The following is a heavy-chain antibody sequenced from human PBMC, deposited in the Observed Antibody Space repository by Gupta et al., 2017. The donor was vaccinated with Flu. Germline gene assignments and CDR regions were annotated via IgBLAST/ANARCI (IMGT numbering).Heavy chain of an antibody. Sequence: QVQLVESGGGVVQPGRSLRLSWAASGFSFSDYGMYSVRRPPGKGVEWVAVISYVGLNKHYADSVKVRFTISRDNSKSTLYLQMNTLRAGDTAVYYCAKGRYSSGWSGRYWGQGTLVTVSS. D-gene: IGHD6-19*01. J-gene: IGHJ4*02. CDR2: ISYVGLNK. CDR3: AKGRYSSGWSGRY. V-gene: IGHV3-30*18. CDR1: GFSFSDYG.